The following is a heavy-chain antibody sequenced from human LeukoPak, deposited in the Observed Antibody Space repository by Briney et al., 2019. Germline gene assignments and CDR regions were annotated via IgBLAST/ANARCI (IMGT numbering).Heavy chain of an antibody. D-gene: IGHD3-3*01. J-gene: IGHJ2*01. Sequence: SETLSLTCTVSGGSISSYYWSWIRQPPGKGLEWIGYIYYSGSTNYNPSLKSRVTISVDTSKNQFSLKLSSVTAADTAVYYCARTLRFLEWLLPSYWHFDLWGRGTLVTVSS. CDR1: GGSISSYY. CDR2: IYYSGST. V-gene: IGHV4-59*01. CDR3: ARTLRFLEWLLPSYWHFDL.